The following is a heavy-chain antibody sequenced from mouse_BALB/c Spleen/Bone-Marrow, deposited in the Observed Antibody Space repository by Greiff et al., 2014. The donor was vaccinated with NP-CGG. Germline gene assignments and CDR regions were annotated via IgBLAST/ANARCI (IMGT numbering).Heavy chain of an antibody. D-gene: IGHD4-1*01. Sequence: QVQLQQSGAELAKPGASVKVSCRASGYTFTSYWMHWVKQRPGQGLEWIGYINPSTGYTEYNQKFKDKATLTADKSSSTAYMQLSSLTSEDSAVYYCARSRTGTYFDYWGQGTTLTVSS. CDR1: GYTFTSYW. CDR3: ARSRTGTYFDY. J-gene: IGHJ2*01. CDR2: INPSTGYT. V-gene: IGHV1-7*01.